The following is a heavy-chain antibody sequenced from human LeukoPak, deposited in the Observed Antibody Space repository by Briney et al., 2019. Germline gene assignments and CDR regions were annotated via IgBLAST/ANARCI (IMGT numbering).Heavy chain of an antibody. D-gene: IGHD3-22*01. V-gene: IGHV3-23*01. CDR1: GFTFSSYG. J-gene: IGHJ4*02. Sequence: PGRSLRLSCAASGFTFSSYGMSWVRQAPGKGLEWVSAISGSGGSTYYADSVKGRFTISRDNSRNTLYLQMNSLRAEDTALYYCAKAFGSSGYYQLPIDFWGQGTLVTVSS. CDR3: AKAFGSSGYYQLPIDF. CDR2: ISGSGGST.